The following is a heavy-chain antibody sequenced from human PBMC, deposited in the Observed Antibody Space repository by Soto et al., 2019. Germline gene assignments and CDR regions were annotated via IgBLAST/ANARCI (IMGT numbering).Heavy chain of an antibody. CDR3: ASEVADYDSGGYYSPSYYFDY. V-gene: IGHV3-7*01. J-gene: IGHJ4*02. CDR1: GFTFSSYW. D-gene: IGHD3-22*01. CDR2: IKQDGSEK. Sequence: PGGSLRLSCAASGFTFSSYWMSWVRQAPGKGLEWVANIKQDGSEKYYVDSVKGRFTISRDNAKNSLYLQMNSLRAEDTAVYYCASEVADYDSGGYYSPSYYFDYWGQGTLVTVSS.